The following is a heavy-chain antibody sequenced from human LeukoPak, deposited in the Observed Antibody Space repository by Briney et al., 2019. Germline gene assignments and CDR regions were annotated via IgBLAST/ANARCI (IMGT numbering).Heavy chain of an antibody. J-gene: IGHJ4*02. V-gene: IGHV4-59*08. CDR3: AMNGRRGYYFDY. D-gene: IGHD2-8*01. CDR1: GGSFSGYY. CDR2: IYYSGST. Sequence: SETLSLTCAVYGGSFSGYYWSWIRQPPGKGLEWIGYIYYSGSTNYNPSLKSRVTISVDTSKNQFSLKLSSVTAADTAVYYCAMNGRRGYYFDYWGQGTLVTVSS.